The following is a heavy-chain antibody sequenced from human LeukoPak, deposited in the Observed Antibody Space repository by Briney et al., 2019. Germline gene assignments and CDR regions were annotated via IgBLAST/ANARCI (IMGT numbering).Heavy chain of an antibody. J-gene: IGHJ4*02. D-gene: IGHD4-17*01. Sequence: ASVKVSCKASGGTFSSYPISWVRQAPGQGLEWMGGIIPMFDTADFAQKFQGRVTITADTSTSTAYMQLSSLRSEGTAVYYCARAVQVTTGGLFDYWGQGTLVTVSS. V-gene: IGHV1-69*06. CDR3: ARAVQVTTGGLFDY. CDR1: GGTFSSYP. CDR2: IIPMFDTA.